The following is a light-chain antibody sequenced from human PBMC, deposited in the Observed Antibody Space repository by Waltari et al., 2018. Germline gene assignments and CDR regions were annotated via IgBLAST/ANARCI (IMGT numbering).Light chain of an antibody. CDR1: SSDVGGYNY. CDR2: HVS. J-gene: IGLJ3*02. Sequence: QSALTQPASVSGSPGQSITISCTGSSSDVGGYNYVSWYQQHPGKAPNLMTYHVSERPSGVSNLFSASKSGNTASLTISGLQAEDEADYYCISYTTSNTWVFGGGTKLTVL. CDR3: ISYTTSNTWV. V-gene: IGLV2-14*01.